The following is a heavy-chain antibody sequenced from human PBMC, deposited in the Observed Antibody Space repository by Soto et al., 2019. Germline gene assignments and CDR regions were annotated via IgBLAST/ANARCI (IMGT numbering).Heavy chain of an antibody. CDR3: ARYEETEYFQH. Sequence: QVQLQESGPGLVKPSETLSLTCTVSGGSISSYYWRWIRQPPGKGLEWIGYIYYSGSTNYNPSLKSRVTISVDTSKNQFSLKLSSVTAADTAVYYCARYEETEYFQHWGQGTLVTVSS. CDR1: GGSISSYY. J-gene: IGHJ1*01. D-gene: IGHD3-3*01. V-gene: IGHV4-59*01. CDR2: IYYSGST.